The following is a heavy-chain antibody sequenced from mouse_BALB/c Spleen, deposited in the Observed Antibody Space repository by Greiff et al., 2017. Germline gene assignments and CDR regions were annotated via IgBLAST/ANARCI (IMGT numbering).Heavy chain of an antibody. D-gene: IGHD1-1*01. CDR2: IRLKSNNYAT. CDR3: TITTLYYFDY. Sequence: DVKLQESGGGLVQPGGSMKLSCVASGFTFSNYWMNWVRQSPEKGLEWVAEIRLKSNNYATHYAESVKGRFTISRDDSKSSVYLQMNNLRAEDTGIYYCTITTLYYFDYWGQGTTLTVSS. CDR1: GFTFSNYW. V-gene: IGHV6-6*02. J-gene: IGHJ2*01.